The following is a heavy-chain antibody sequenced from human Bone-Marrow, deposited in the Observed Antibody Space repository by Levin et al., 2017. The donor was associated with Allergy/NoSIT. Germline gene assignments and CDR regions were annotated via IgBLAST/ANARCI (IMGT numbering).Heavy chain of an antibody. CDR2: IIPIFGTA. D-gene: IGHD4-17*01. V-gene: IGHV1-69*13. J-gene: IGHJ5*02. Sequence: SVKVSCKASGGTFSSYAISWVRQAPGQGLEWMGGIIPIFGTANYAQKFQGRVTITADESTSTAYMELSSLRSEDTAVYYCARNNRDDYGDYRSDWFDPWGQGTLVTVSS. CDR3: ARNNRDDYGDYRSDWFDP. CDR1: GGTFSSYA.